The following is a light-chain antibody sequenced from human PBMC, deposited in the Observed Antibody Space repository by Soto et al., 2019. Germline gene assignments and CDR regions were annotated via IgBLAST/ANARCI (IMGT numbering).Light chain of an antibody. V-gene: IGLV3-25*03. CDR2: KDS. CDR1: ALPKQY. J-gene: IGLJ2*01. Sequence: SYELTQPPSMSVSPGQTARITCSGDALPKQYAYWYHQKPGQAPVLVIYKDSERPSGIPERFSGSSSGTTVTLTISGVQAEDDADYYCQSADSSGTYVVFGGGTKLTVL. CDR3: QSADSSGTYVV.